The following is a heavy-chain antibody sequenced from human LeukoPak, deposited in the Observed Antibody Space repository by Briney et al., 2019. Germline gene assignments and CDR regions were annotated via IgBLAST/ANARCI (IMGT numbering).Heavy chain of an antibody. Sequence: SETRSPTCNLAALSISTNSWSCIRQPPGEGMEWIGCIHTSGHTSGITNYNPSLKCRVTMSLDTSKNQFSLNLSSVTAADTAVYCCAREDDSSRGLDYWGQGTLVTFSS. CDR2: IHTSGHTSGIT. D-gene: IGHD6-13*01. CDR1: ALSISTNS. V-gene: IGHV4-4*07. CDR3: AREDDSSRGLDY. J-gene: IGHJ4*02.